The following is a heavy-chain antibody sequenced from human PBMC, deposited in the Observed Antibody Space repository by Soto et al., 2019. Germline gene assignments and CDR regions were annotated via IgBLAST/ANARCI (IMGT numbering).Heavy chain of an antibody. CDR1: GFTFSSYA. CDR3: ARIAWLAFDY. V-gene: IGHV3-23*01. J-gene: IGHJ4*02. CDR2: ISGSGGST. D-gene: IGHD6-19*01. Sequence: EVQLLESGGGLVQPGGSLRLSCAASGFTFSSYAMSWFRQAPGKGMEWVSAISGSGGSTYYADSVKGRFTSSRDNSKNTLYLQTNILRAEDTAGYYCARIAWLAFDYWGQGTLVTVSS.